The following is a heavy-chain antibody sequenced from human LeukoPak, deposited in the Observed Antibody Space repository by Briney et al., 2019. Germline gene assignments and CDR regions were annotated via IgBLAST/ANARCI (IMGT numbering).Heavy chain of an antibody. J-gene: IGHJ6*03. Sequence: SVKVSCKASGGTFSSYAISWVRQAPGQGLEWMGRIIPIFGTANYAQKFQGRVTITTDESTSTAYMELSSLRSEDTAVYYCATVVPAARYYYYYYMDVWGKGTTVTVSS. D-gene: IGHD2-2*01. CDR3: ATVVPAARYYYYYYMDV. CDR2: IIPIFGTA. V-gene: IGHV1-69*05. CDR1: GGTFSSYA.